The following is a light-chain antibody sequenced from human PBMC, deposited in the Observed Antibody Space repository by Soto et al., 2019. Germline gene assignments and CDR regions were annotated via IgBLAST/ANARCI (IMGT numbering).Light chain of an antibody. J-gene: IGKJ5*01. CDR3: QQLTSYPLT. CDR1: QGISSS. V-gene: IGKV1-9*01. Sequence: DIQLTQSPSFLSASVGDRVTITCRASQGISSSLAWYQQKPGKAPKLLISAASTLQSGAPSRFSGSGSRKEFTLTISSLQPEDFATYYCQQLTSYPLTFGQGTRLDIK. CDR2: AAS.